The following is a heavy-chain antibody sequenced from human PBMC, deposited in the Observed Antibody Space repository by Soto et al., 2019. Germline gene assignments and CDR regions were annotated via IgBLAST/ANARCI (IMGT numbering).Heavy chain of an antibody. CDR2: ISGSGGST. Sequence: EVQLLESGGGLVQPGGSLRLSCAASGFTFSSYAMNWVRQAPGKGLEWVSAISGSGGSTNYAGSVEGRFTISRDNSKNTLLLQMNSPRAEDTAVYYCAKEGGVNEYTWDPDYGAQRSRVTVTS. J-gene: IGHJ4*02. CDR1: GFTFSSYA. D-gene: IGHD6-6*01. CDR3: AKEGGVNEYTWDPDY. V-gene: IGHV3-23*01.